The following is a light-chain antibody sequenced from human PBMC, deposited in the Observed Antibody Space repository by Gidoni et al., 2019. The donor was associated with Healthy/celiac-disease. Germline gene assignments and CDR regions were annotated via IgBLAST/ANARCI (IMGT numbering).Light chain of an antibody. V-gene: IGKV1-39*01. CDR1: QSISSY. J-gene: IGKJ3*01. CDR3: QQSYSTLFT. Sequence: DLKMTQSPSSLSASVGDRVTITCRASQSISSYLNWYQQKPGKPPKLLIYAASSLQSGVPSRFSGSGSGTDFTLTISSLQPEDFATYYCQQSYSTLFTFGPGTKVDIK. CDR2: AAS.